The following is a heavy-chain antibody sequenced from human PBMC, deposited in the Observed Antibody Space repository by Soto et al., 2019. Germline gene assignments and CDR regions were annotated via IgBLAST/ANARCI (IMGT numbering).Heavy chain of an antibody. CDR2: ISSSSVTT. D-gene: IGHD2-2*01. Sequence: EVQLVESGGGLVQPGESLRLSCAASGFTFSTYTMSWVRQAPGKGLEWVSYISSSSVTTYYADSVEGRFTISRDNARNSLYLQMNRLRAEDTAVYFCARVSSVGEPCSSVSCYHGHWGQGTLVTVSS. CDR3: ARVSSVGEPCSSVSCYHGH. V-gene: IGHV3-48*01. CDR1: GFTFSTYT. J-gene: IGHJ4*02.